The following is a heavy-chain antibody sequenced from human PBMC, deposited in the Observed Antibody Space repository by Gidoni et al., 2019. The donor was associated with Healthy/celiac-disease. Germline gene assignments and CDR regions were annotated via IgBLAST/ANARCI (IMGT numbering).Heavy chain of an antibody. Sequence: EVQLVESGGGLVKPGGSLRLSCAASGFTFSNAWMSWVRQPPGKGLEWVGRIKSKTDGGTTDYAAPVKGRFTISRDDSKNTLYLQMNSLKTEDTAVYYCTTENDYYGSGSYYNGIPDYFDYWGQGTLVTVSS. CDR1: GFTFSNAW. D-gene: IGHD3-10*01. CDR2: IKSKTDGGTT. V-gene: IGHV3-15*01. J-gene: IGHJ4*02. CDR3: TTENDYYGSGSYYNGIPDYFDY.